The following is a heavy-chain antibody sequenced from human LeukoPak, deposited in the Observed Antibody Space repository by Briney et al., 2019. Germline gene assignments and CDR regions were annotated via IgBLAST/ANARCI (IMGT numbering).Heavy chain of an antibody. J-gene: IGHJ4*02. D-gene: IGHD3-22*01. CDR1: GFTFSSYW. CDR2: IKQDGSEK. Sequence: PGGSLRLSRAASGFTFSSYWMSWVRQAPGKGLEWVANIKQDGSEKYYVDSVKGRFTISRDNAKNSLYLQMNSLRAEDTAVYYCARGYYYDSSGYYLDYWGQGTLVTVSS. V-gene: IGHV3-7*04. CDR3: ARGYYYDSSGYYLDY.